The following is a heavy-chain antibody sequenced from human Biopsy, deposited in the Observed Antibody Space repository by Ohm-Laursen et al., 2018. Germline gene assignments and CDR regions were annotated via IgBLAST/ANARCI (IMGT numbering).Heavy chain of an antibody. CDR2: IHWDDDK. Sequence: PTQTLTLTYTFSGFSFSISGMCVSWIRQAPGKAPEWLARIHWDDDKYYSTSLKNRLTISKDTSKSQVVLSMTDMDPVDTATYYCARHDPDVYYQAFDIWGLGTMVTVSS. D-gene: IGHD1-26*01. V-gene: IGHV2-70*11. CDR1: GFSFSISGMC. J-gene: IGHJ3*02. CDR3: ARHDPDVYYQAFDI.